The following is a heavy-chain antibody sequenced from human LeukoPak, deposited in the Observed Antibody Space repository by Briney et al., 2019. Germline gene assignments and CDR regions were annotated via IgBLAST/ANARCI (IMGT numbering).Heavy chain of an antibody. D-gene: IGHD6-19*01. CDR2: IYPGDADT. Sequence: GESLNISCKGSGYSFTSYWIGWVRQMPGKGLEWMGIIYPGDADTRYIPSFQGQVTISADKSISTAYLQWSSLKASDTAMYYCASPGPYSSGWREYAFDIWGQGTMVTVSS. J-gene: IGHJ3*02. V-gene: IGHV5-51*01. CDR1: GYSFTSYW. CDR3: ASPGPYSSGWREYAFDI.